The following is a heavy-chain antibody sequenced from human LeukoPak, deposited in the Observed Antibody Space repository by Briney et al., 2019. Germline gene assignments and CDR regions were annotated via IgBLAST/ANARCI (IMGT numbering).Heavy chain of an antibody. CDR2: ISYDGSNK. D-gene: IGHD2-2*01. CDR3: ARENGCISCSYNLDY. Sequence: GGSLRLSCAASGFTFSSYAMHWVRQAPGKGLEWVAVISYDGSNKNYADSVKGRFTISRDNSKNTLYLQMNSLRAEDTAVYYCARENGCISCSYNLDYWGQGTLVTVSS. CDR1: GFTFSSYA. J-gene: IGHJ4*02. V-gene: IGHV3-30*04.